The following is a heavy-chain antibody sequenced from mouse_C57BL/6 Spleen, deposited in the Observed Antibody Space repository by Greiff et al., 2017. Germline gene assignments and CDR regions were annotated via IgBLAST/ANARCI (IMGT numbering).Heavy chain of an antibody. J-gene: IGHJ2*01. CDR1: GYTFNDYE. CDR3: TRVPFITTVVARDFDY. CDR2: IAPETGGT. V-gene: IGHV1-15*01. Sequence: VQLQPSGAELVRPGASVPLSCKASGYTFNDYEIHWVKQTPVPGLEWICAIAPETGGTAYNQTFKGKAILTADKASSTAYMELRSLTSEDSAVYYCTRVPFITTVVARDFDYWGQGTTLTVSS. D-gene: IGHD1-1*01.